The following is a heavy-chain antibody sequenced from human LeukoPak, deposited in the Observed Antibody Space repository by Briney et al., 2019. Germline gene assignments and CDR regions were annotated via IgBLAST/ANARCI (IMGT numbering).Heavy chain of an antibody. CDR2: IISSSTYT. CDR1: GLPLSDYY. D-gene: IGHD5-18*01. J-gene: IGHJ6*04. Sequence: GGSLRLSCAASGLPLSDYYVAWIRQAPGRGLGWVSSIISSSTYTNYADSVRGRFTISRDNAKNSLYLQMNSLRAEDTAVYYCARGRGLGYSYGLDVWGKGTTVTVSS. V-gene: IGHV3-11*06. CDR3: ARGRGLGYSYGLDV.